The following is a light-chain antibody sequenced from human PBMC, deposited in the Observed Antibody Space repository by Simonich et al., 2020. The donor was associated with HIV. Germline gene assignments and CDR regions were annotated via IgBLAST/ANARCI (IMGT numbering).Light chain of an antibody. CDR1: QSVSSN. V-gene: IGKV3-15*01. J-gene: IGKJ4*01. CDR3: QQYNNWPT. CDR2: DAS. Sequence: EIVMTQSPATLSVSPGERATLSCRASQSVSSNLAWYQQKRGQAPRLLIYDASTRATGSPAKFSGSWSGTGFTLTISNMQPADIAVYYCQQYNNWPTFGGGTKVEIK.